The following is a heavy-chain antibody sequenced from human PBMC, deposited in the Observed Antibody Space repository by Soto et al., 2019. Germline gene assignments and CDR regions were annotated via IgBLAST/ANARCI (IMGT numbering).Heavy chain of an antibody. CDR2: INAGNGNT. D-gene: IGHD2-2*01. CDR1: G. CDR3: ASSFTVPAA. J-gene: IGHJ4*02. Sequence: ASVKVSCKASGWVRQAPGQRLEWMGWINAGNGNTKYSQKFQGRVTITRDTSASTAYMELSSLRSEDTAVYYCASSFTVPAAWGQGTLVTVSS. V-gene: IGHV1-3*01.